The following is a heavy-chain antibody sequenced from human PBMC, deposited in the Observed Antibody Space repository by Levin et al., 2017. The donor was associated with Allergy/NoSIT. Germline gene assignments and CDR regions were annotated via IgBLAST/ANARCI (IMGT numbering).Heavy chain of an antibody. J-gene: IGHJ3*01. CDR1: GFSLTTTGVG. D-gene: IGHD3-10*01. CDR3: ARAGTRGAFDF. Sequence: SGPTLVKPTQTLTLTCTFSGFSLTTTGVGVAWIRQPPGKALEWLVLIYWDDEKRYSPSLRSRRTITKDASKNQVVRTMTKMDPVDTATYYCARAGTRGAFDFWGQGTMVTVSS. V-gene: IGHV2-5*02. CDR2: IYWDDEK.